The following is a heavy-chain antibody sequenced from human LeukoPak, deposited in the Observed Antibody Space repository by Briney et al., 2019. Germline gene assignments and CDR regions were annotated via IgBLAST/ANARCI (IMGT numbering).Heavy chain of an antibody. CDR1: GYTLTELS. CDR2: ISVYTGNT. J-gene: IGHJ4*02. Sequence: ASVKVSCKVSGYTLTELSMHWVRQAPGKGLEWMGWISVYTGNTNYAQKFQGRVTLTTDTSTSTAHMELRSLRSDDTAVYYCVRYHGPGYFDYWGQGTLVTVSS. V-gene: IGHV1-18*01. CDR3: VRYHGPGYFDY.